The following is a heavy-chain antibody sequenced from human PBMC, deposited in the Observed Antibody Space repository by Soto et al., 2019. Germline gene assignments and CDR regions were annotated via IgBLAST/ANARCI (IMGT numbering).Heavy chain of an antibody. CDR2: IYYTGST. V-gene: IGHV4-31*03. CDR1: GASIGSGGYY. CDR3: ARIEMASIK. Sequence: SETLSLTCSVSGASIGSGGYYWSWLRQSPGKGLEWIGHIYYTGSTFYSPSLKSRLTISLDTSKNQFSLDLRSVTAADTAMYYCARIEMASIKWGRGTLVTVSS. J-gene: IGHJ4*02.